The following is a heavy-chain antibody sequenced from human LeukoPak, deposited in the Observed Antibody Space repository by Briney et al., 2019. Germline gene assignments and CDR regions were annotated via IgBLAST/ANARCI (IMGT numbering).Heavy chain of an antibody. V-gene: IGHV3-7*01. D-gene: IGHD1-7*01. Sequence: GGSLRLSCAASGFTFSSYWMSWVRQAPGEGLEWVANIKQDGSEKYYVDSVKGRFTISRDNAKNSLYLQMNSLRAEDTAVYYCARDRDNWNYMDAFDIWGQGTMVTVSS. CDR1: GFTFSSYW. J-gene: IGHJ3*02. CDR3: ARDRDNWNYMDAFDI. CDR2: IKQDGSEK.